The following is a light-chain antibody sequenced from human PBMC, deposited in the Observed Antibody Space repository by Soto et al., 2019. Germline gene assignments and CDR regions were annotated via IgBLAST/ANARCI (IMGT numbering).Light chain of an antibody. V-gene: IGKV3D-20*02. CDR3: QQSDSYPYT. CDR1: QSIRSRS. CDR2: DTS. J-gene: IGKJ2*01. Sequence: EIVLTQSPGTLSLSPGERATLSCRASQSIRSRSLAWYQQKPGQAPRLLIYDTSSRTTGIPDRFSGSGSGTDFALTISSLQPEDFATYYCQQSDSYPYTFGQGTKLEIK.